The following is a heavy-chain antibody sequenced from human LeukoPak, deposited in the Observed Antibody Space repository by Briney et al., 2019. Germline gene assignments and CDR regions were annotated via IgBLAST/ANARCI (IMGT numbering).Heavy chain of an antibody. D-gene: IGHD3-10*01. CDR3: ARVTYGSGSLDDY. V-gene: IGHV1-69*04. CDR1: GGTFSSYA. CDR2: IIPILGIA. Sequence: SVKVSCKASGGTFSSYAISWVRQAPGQGLEWMGRIIPILGIANYAQKFQGRVTITADKSTSAAYMELSSLRSEDTAMYYCARVTYGSGSLDDYWGQGTLVTVSS. J-gene: IGHJ4*02.